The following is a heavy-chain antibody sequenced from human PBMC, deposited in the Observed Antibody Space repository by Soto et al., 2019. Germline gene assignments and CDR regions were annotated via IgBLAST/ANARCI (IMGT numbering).Heavy chain of an antibody. V-gene: IGHV3-48*01. CDR3: ARAYSYGYPYYFDY. Sequence: PGGSLRLSCAASGFTFSSYSMNWVRQAPGKGLEWVSYISSSSRTIYCADSVKGRFTISRDNAKNSLYLQMNSLRAEDTAVYYCARAYSYGYPYYFDYWGQGTLVTVSS. D-gene: IGHD5-18*01. CDR2: ISSSSRTI. J-gene: IGHJ4*02. CDR1: GFTFSSYS.